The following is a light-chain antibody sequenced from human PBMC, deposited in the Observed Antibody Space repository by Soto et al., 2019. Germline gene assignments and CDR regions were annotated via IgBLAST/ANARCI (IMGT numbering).Light chain of an antibody. J-gene: IGKJ4*01. CDR1: QSISDY. Sequence: DIQMTQSPSSLSASVGDRVTITCRASQSISDYLNWYQQKPGKAPNLLIYASSILQSGVPSRFSGSGSGTDFTLTITSLQPEEFATYYCQQSRGTSLTFGGGTKVEVK. V-gene: IGKV1-39*01. CDR3: QQSRGTSLT. CDR2: ASS.